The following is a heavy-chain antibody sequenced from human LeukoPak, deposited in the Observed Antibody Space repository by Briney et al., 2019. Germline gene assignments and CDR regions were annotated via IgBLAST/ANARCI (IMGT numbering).Heavy chain of an antibody. J-gene: IGHJ4*02. CDR3: AKDRNPIADYYFDI. D-gene: IGHD1-14*01. CDR2: ISYDGRDK. Sequence: GTSLRLSCAASGFTFSTYAMHWARQSPGKGLEWVAVISYDGRDKHHADSVKGRFTISRDNSKETLYLQMTSLRAEDTAVYYCAKDRNPIADYYFDIWGRGTPVTVSS. CDR1: GFTFSTYA. V-gene: IGHV3-30*18.